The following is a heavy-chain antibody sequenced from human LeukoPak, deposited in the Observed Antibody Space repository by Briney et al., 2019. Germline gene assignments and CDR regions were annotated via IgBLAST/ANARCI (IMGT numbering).Heavy chain of an antibody. V-gene: IGHV4-34*01. D-gene: IGHD4-17*01. Sequence: SETLSLTCAAYGGSFSGYYWSWIRQPPGKGLEWIGEINHSGSTNYNPSLKSRVTMSVDTSKNQFSLKLSSVTAADTAVYYCVRSVTLPGNYYYYYMDVWGKGTTVTISS. CDR3: VRSVTLPGNYYYYYMDV. CDR1: GGSFSGYY. CDR2: INHSGST. J-gene: IGHJ6*03.